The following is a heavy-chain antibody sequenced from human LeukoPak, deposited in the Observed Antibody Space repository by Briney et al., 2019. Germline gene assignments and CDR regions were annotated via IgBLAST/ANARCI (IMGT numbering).Heavy chain of an antibody. J-gene: IGHJ3*01. CDR2: INPSVGST. V-gene: IGHV1-46*01. CDR3: ARDRSEHYDRSAYSWNDAFDL. Sequence: ASVKVSCKASGYTFTSYYMHWVRQAPGQGLEWVGVINPSVGSTSYAQKFQGRVTMTRDTSTSTVYMEVSSLRSEDTAVYYCARDRSEHYDRSAYSWNDAFDLWGQGTMVTVSS. CDR1: GYTFTSYY. D-gene: IGHD3-22*01.